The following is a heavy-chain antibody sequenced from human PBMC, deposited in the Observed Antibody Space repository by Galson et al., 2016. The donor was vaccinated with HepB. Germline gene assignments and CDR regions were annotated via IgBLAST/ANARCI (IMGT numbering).Heavy chain of an antibody. Sequence: SLRLSCAASGFSFSSYAIHWVRQAPGKGLEWVAVIWDDGNNKYFADSVKGRFTISRDNSKNTVYLQMDSLRAEDTAVFYCAKDLRSGGGRYSPGAFDVWGQGTVVTVSS. CDR3: AKDLRSGGGRYSPGAFDV. D-gene: IGHD3-10*01. V-gene: IGHV3-33*06. CDR2: IWDDGNNK. CDR1: GFSFSSYA. J-gene: IGHJ3*01.